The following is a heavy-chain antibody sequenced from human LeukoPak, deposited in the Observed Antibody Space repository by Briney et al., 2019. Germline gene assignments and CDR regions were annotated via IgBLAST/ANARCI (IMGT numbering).Heavy chain of an antibody. J-gene: IGHJ6*03. Sequence: GASVKVSCKASGYTFTSYAMNWVRQAPGQGLEWMGWINTNTGNPMYAQGFTGRFVFSLDTSVSTAYLQISSLKAEDTAVYYCAKACGYSYGSRYYYYYYMDVWGKGTTVTVS. D-gene: IGHD5-18*01. CDR3: AKACGYSYGSRYYYYYYMDV. V-gene: IGHV7-4-1*02. CDR1: GYTFTSYA. CDR2: INTNTGNP.